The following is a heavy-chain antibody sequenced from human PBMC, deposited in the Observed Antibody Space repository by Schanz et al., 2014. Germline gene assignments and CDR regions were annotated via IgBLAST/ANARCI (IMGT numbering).Heavy chain of an antibody. CDR1: GFVFGDYY. Sequence: EVQLVQSGGGLVQPGGSLRLSCAASGFVFGDYYMTWIRQAPGKGLEWVSVISWNSGTIGYADSVKGRFTISRDNAKNSLYLQMNSLRAEDTALYYCAKGPYYYYYMDVWGNGTTVTVSS. J-gene: IGHJ6*03. V-gene: IGHV3-9*01. CDR2: ISWNSGTI. CDR3: AKGPYYYYYMDV.